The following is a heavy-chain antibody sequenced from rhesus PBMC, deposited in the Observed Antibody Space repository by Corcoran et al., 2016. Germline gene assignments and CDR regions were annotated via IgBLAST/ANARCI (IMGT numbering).Heavy chain of an antibody. CDR2: IYCDDDK. CDR3: ARVGHCRGGGCYADY. Sequence: QVTLKESGPALVKPTQTLPLTCTFSGFSLTPTGMGVGWIRQPPGQALECLALIYCDDDKRYSTSLKSRLTISKVTSKNQVVLTMTNMDPVDRATYYCARVGHCRGGGCYADYWGQGVLVTVSS. CDR1: GFSLTPTGMG. D-gene: IGHD2-8*01. V-gene: IGHV2-174*01. J-gene: IGHJ4*01.